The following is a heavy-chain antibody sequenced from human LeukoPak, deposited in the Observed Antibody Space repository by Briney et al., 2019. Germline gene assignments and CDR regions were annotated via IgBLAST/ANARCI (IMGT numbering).Heavy chain of an antibody. CDR2: INTGNGNT. CDR3: ARGPITGTTIGVDY. J-gene: IGHJ4*02. Sequence: ASVKVSCKASGYTFTGYYMYWVRQAPGQRLEWMGWINTGNGNTKYSQEFQGRVTITRDTSASIAYMELSSLRFEDMAVYYCARGPITGTTIGVDYWGQGTLVTVSS. D-gene: IGHD1-20*01. CDR1: GYTFTGYY. V-gene: IGHV1-3*03.